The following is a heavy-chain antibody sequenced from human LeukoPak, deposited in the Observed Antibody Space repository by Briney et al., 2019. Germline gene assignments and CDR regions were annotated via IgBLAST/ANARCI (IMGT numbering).Heavy chain of an antibody. CDR2: INHSGST. D-gene: IGHD4-17*01. CDR1: GGSFSGYY. V-gene: IGHV4-34*01. CDR3: ARDLRGYGDYVDY. J-gene: IGHJ4*02. Sequence: SETLSLTCAVYGGSFSGYYWSWIRQPPGKGLEWIGEINHSGSTNYNPSLKSRVTISVDTSKNQFSLKLSSVTAADTAVYYCARDLRGYGDYVDYWGQGTLVTVSS.